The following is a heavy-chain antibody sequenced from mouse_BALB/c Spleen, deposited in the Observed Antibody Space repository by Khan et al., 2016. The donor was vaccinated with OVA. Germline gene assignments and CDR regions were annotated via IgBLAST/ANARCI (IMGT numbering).Heavy chain of an antibody. CDR3: AREPPIDYYGYRTMDN. CDR1: GFSLTSYG. Sequence: QVQLKQSGPGLVAPSQNLSITCTVSGFSLTSYGVHWVRQPPGKGLDWLGVIWAGGSTSYNSALMSRLSISKDNSKSHVFLEMSSLQTDDTAMYYLAREPPIDYYGYRTMDNWGQGTSVTVSS. D-gene: IGHD1-2*01. CDR2: IWAGGST. J-gene: IGHJ4*01. V-gene: IGHV2-9*02.